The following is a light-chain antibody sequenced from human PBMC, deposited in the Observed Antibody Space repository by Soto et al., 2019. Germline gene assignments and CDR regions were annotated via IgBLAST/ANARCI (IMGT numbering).Light chain of an antibody. CDR2: GVS. CDR1: SSDIGGYNY. CDR3: HSYTPSRRGV. V-gene: IGLV2-14*01. J-gene: IGLJ3*02. Sequence: QSVLTQPASVSGSPGQSITISCTGTSSDIGGYNYVSWYQQHPGKAPKLMIYGVSNRPSGVSNRFSGSNSGNTTSLTISGLQGADEAYYYYHSYTPSRRGVFGGVSELAVL.